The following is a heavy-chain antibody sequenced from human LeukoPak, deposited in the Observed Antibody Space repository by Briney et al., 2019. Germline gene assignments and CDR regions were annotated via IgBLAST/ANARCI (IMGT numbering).Heavy chain of an antibody. CDR2: IYYSGST. J-gene: IGHJ4*02. Sequence: SETLSLTCTVSGGSISSGDYYWSWIRQPPGKGLAWIGYIYYSGSTYYNPSLKSRVTISVDTSKNQFSLKLSSVTAADTAVYYCARESTIRSYYFDYWGQGTLVTVSS. CDR1: GGSISSGDYY. V-gene: IGHV4-30-4*01. CDR3: ARESTIRSYYFDY. D-gene: IGHD5/OR15-5a*01.